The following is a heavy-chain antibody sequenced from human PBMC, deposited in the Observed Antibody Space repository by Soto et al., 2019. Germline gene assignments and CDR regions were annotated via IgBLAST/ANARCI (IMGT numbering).Heavy chain of an antibody. J-gene: IGHJ6*03. V-gene: IGHV4-34*01. Sequence: SETLSLTCAVYGGSFSGYYWSWIRQPPGKGLEWIGEINHSGSTNYNPSLKSRVTISVDTSKNQFSLKLSSVTAADTAVYYCARHITIFGVVIGDYYYYMDVWGKGTTVTVSS. CDR1: GGSFSGYY. D-gene: IGHD3-3*01. CDR3: ARHITIFGVVIGDYYYYMDV. CDR2: INHSGST.